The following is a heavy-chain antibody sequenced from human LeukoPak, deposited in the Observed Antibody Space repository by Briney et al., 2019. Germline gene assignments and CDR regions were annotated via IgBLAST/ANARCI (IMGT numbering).Heavy chain of an antibody. Sequence: PSETLSLTCTVSGGSLSTYYWSWIRQPPGKGLEWIGHIYSSDTTNYNPSLKSRVTISADTSKNQFFLKVNSVTAADTAVYYCARDLHSSGPDYWGQGNLVTVSS. V-gene: IGHV4-59*01. D-gene: IGHD5-18*01. CDR1: GGSLSTYY. J-gene: IGHJ4*02. CDR2: IYSSDTT. CDR3: ARDLHSSGPDY.